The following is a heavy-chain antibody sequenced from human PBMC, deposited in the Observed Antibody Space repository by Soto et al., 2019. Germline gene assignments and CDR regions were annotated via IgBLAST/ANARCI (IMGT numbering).Heavy chain of an antibody. CDR1: GFTISGAW. Sequence: EVQLVESGGGLVKPGGSLRLSCAASGFTISGAWTNWVRQAPGKGLEWVGRIKTKTHGETTYYAAPVKGRFTISRDDSENTLSLHMTSLKIEDTAVYYCTTGSVEGYWGRGALVTVSS. J-gene: IGHJ4*02. CDR3: TTGSVEGY. D-gene: IGHD1-26*01. V-gene: IGHV3-15*07. CDR2: IKTKTHGETT.